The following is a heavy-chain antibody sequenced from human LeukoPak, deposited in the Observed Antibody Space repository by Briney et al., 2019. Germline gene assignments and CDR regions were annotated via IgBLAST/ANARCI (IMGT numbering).Heavy chain of an antibody. V-gene: IGHV1-69*04. D-gene: IGHD4-17*01. J-gene: IGHJ5*02. CDR2: IIPILGIA. CDR3: ARGGYGDYGVP. CDR1: GGTFSSYA. Sequence: GASVKVSCKASGGTFSSYAISWVRQAPGQGIEWMGRIIPILGIANYAQKFQGRVTITADKSTSTAYMELSSLRSEDTAVYYCARGGYGDYGVPWGQGTLVTVSS.